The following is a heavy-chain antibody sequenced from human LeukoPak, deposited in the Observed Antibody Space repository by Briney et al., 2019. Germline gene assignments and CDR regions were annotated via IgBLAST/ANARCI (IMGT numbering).Heavy chain of an antibody. CDR1: GFTFSSYA. D-gene: IGHD5-12*01. V-gene: IGHV3-23*01. CDR2: ISGSGGST. Sequence: PGGSLRLSCAASGFTFSSYAMSWVRQAPGKRLEWVSAISGSGGSTYYADSVKGRFTISRDNSKNTLYLQMNSLRAEDTAVYYCAKDPAPNPYSGYDYHFDYWGQGTLVTVSS. CDR3: AKDPAPNPYSGYDYHFDY. J-gene: IGHJ4*02.